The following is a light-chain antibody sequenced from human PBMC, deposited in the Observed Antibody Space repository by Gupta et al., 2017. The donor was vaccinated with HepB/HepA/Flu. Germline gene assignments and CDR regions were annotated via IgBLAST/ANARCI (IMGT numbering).Light chain of an antibody. CDR1: QSISTN. V-gene: IGKV3-15*01. CDR2: AAS. CDR3: QQYNDWPSLT. J-gene: IGKJ4*01. Sequence: EKVMTQSPATLSMSPGERVTLSCRASQSISTNLAWYQQKPGQAPRLLIYAASTRATGIPARFSGSGSXREXTLTISXLQSEDFAVYYCQQYNDWPSLTFGXGTKVEIK.